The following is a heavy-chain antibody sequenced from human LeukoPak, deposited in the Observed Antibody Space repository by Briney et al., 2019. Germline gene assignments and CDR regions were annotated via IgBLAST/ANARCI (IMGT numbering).Heavy chain of an antibody. CDR3: ATQLPDASSYFDF. J-gene: IGHJ4*02. V-gene: IGHV3-69-1*02. CDR1: GHTLSNYD. CDR2: IGSGGYR. Sequence: PGGSLRLSCVASGHTLSNYDTTWVRQAPGKGLEYVSSIGSGGYRFYGGSVKGRFSISRDNPQNTVYLQMNSRRGEDTAIYFWATQLPDASSYFDFWGQGILVTVSS. D-gene: IGHD6-6*01.